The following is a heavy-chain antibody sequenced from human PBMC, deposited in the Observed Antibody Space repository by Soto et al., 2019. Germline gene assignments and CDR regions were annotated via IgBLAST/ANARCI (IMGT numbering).Heavy chain of an antibody. CDR2: INAGNGNT. CDR1: GYTFTSYA. D-gene: IGHD4-4*01. CDR3: ARDVTTVTEYYFDY. V-gene: IGHV1-3*01. J-gene: IGHJ4*02. Sequence: QVQLVQSGAEVKKPGASVKVSCKASGYTFTSYAMHWVRQAPGQRLEWMGWINAGNGNTKYSQKFQSRVTITRDTSASTAYMELSSLRSEDTAVYYCARDVTTVTEYYFDYWGQGTLVTVSS.